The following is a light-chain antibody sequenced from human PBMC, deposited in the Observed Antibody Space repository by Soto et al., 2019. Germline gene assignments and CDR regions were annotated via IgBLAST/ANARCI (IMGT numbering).Light chain of an antibody. CDR3: QQYGSSPPWT. CDR1: QRVSSSY. V-gene: IGKV3-20*01. J-gene: IGKJ1*01. Sequence: EIVLTQSPGTLSLSPGERATVSCRASQRVSSSYLAWYQQKPGQAPRLLIYGASSRATGIPDRFSGSGSGTDFTITISRLEPEDFAVYYCQQYGSSPPWTFGQGTTVEIK. CDR2: GAS.